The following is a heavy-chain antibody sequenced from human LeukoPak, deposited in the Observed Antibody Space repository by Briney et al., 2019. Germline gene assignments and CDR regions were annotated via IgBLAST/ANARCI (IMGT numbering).Heavy chain of an antibody. CDR1: GVSISPYY. D-gene: IGHD2-21*02. V-gene: IGHV4-59*01. CDR2: VYYTGST. Sequence: SETLSLTCAVSGVSISPYYWSWIRQPPGKGLEWIGNVYYTGSTYYNPSLKSRVIISVETSKNHFSLKLVSVTAADTALYFCTREVGSFYPGDRRFDTWGQGTLVTVSS. J-gene: IGHJ5*02. CDR3: TREVGSFYPGDRRFDT.